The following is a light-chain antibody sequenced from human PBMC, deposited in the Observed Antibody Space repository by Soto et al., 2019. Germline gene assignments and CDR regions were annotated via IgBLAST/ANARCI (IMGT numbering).Light chain of an antibody. Sequence: QSVLTQPASVSGSPGQSITISCTGTISDVGGYNFVSWYQHYPGKAPKLMICDVSNRPSGVSNRFSGSKSGNTASLTISGLQAEDEADYYCSSFTGSNYVFGTGNKVTVL. CDR3: SSFTGSNYV. V-gene: IGLV2-14*03. CDR1: ISDVGGYNF. J-gene: IGLJ1*01. CDR2: DVS.